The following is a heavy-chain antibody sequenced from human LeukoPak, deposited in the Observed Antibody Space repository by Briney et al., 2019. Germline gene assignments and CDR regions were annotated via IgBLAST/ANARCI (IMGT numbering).Heavy chain of an antibody. Sequence: AGGSLRLSCAASGFTVSSNYMSWVRQAPGKGLEWVANINEDGSETYYVDSMRGRFTISRDNAKNSLYLQMNSLRADDTAVYFCARAGTRGSADYWGQGTLVTVSS. CDR1: GFTVSSNY. CDR3: ARAGTRGSADY. CDR2: INEDGSET. V-gene: IGHV3-7*01. J-gene: IGHJ4*02. D-gene: IGHD1-7*01.